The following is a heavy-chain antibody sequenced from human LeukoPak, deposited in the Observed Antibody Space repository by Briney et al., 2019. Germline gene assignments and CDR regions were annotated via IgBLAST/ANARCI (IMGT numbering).Heavy chain of an antibody. CDR1: GFTFSSYA. D-gene: IGHD2-15*01. J-gene: IGHJ4*02. V-gene: IGHV3-23*01. Sequence: PGGSLRLSCAASGFTFSSYAMSWVRQAPGKGLEWVSAISGSGGSTYYADSVKGRFTISRDNSKNTLYLQMNRLRPEDAAVYYCAKAPVTTCRGAFCYPFDYWGLGTLVTVSS. CDR3: AKAPVTTCRGAFCYPFDY. CDR2: ISGSGGST.